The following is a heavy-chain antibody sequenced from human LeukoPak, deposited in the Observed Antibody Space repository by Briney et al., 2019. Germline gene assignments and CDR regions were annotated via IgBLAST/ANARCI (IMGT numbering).Heavy chain of an antibody. V-gene: IGHV3-48*01. Sequence: GGSLRLSCAASGFTFSSYSMNWVRQAPGKGLEWVSYISSSSSTIYYADSVKGRFTISRDNAKNSLYLQMNSLRAEDTAVYYCARVEPNYYYYMDVWGKGTTVTVSS. CDR1: GFTFSSYS. J-gene: IGHJ6*03. CDR2: ISSSSSTI. D-gene: IGHD1-14*01. CDR3: ARVEPNYYYYMDV.